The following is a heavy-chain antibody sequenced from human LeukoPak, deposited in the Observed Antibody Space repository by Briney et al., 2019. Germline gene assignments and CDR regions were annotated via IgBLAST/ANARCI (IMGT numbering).Heavy chain of an antibody. CDR2: ISAYNGNT. D-gene: IGHD2-2*01. Sequence: EASVKVSCKASGYTFTSYGISWVRQAPGQGLEWMGWISAYNGNTNYAQKLQGRVTMTTDTSTSTAYMELSSLRSEDTAVYYCARGQVGVVPAAIDYYYYYMDVWGKGTTVTVSS. CDR3: ARGQVGVVPAAIDYYYYYMDV. CDR1: GYTFTSYG. V-gene: IGHV1-18*01. J-gene: IGHJ6*03.